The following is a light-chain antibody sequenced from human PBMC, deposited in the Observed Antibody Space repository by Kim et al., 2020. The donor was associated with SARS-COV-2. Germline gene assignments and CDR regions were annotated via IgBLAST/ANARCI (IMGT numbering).Light chain of an antibody. CDR1: QSISQS. CDR2: AAS. V-gene: IGKV1-39*01. CDR3: QQSFSTPYT. Sequence: SASVGDRVTISCRASQSISQSLSWYQQKPGNAPKLLIYAASTLQSGVPSRFSGSGSATNFTLTISSLQPEDFATYHCQQSFSTPYTFGRGTKLEIK. J-gene: IGKJ2*01.